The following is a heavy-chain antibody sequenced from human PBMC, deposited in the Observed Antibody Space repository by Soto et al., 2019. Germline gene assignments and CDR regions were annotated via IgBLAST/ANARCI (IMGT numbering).Heavy chain of an antibody. J-gene: IGHJ3*02. V-gene: IGHV1-18*01. CDR1: GYTFTSYG. D-gene: IGHD3-9*01. CDR2: ISAYNGNT. Sequence: ASVKVSCKASGYTFTSYGISWVRQAPGQGLEWMGWISAYNGNTNYAQKLQGRVTMTTDTSTSTAYMELRSLRSDDTAVYYCARVVLRYFDWCPNDAFYSWGQGTMVTVSS. CDR3: ARVVLRYFDWCPNDAFYS.